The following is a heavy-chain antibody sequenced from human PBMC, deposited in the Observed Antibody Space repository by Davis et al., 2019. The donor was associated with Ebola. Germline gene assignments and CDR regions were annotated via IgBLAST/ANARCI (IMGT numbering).Heavy chain of an antibody. CDR3: AKDKSPYYYDGMDV. Sequence: AASVKVSCKASGYTFTSYGISWVRQAPGQGLEWMGWIIPYNGNTNYAQKLQGRVTMTTDTSTSTAYMELRSLRSDDTAVYYCAKDKSPYYYDGMDVWGQGTTVTVSS. CDR1: GYTFTSYG. J-gene: IGHJ6*02. V-gene: IGHV1-18*01. CDR2: IIPYNGNT.